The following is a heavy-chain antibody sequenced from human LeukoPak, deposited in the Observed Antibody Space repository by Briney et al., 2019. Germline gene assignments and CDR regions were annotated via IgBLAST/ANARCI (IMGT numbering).Heavy chain of an antibody. Sequence: SETLSLTCTVSGGSITGYYWSWIRQPPGKGLEWIGYIHYSGSTNYNPSLKSRVTISVDTSKNQFSLKLSSVTAADTAVYYCARLSPSGYSSNWAWFDPWGQGTLVTVSS. CDR2: IHYSGST. D-gene: IGHD6-13*01. J-gene: IGHJ5*02. CDR1: GGSITGYY. CDR3: ARLSPSGYSSNWAWFDP. V-gene: IGHV4-59*08.